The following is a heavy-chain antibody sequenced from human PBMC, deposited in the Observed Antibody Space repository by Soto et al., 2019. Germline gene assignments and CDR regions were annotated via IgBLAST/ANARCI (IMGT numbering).Heavy chain of an antibody. Sequence: GGSLRLSCTASGFTFSSYAMSWVRQTPGKGLEWASGISGRGDSTYYADSVKGRFTISRDNSKNTLFLQMNSLRAEDTAVYYCAKATGRSAWTFDYWGQGTLVTVSS. CDR3: AKATGRSAWTFDY. CDR2: ISGRGDST. V-gene: IGHV3-23*01. D-gene: IGHD3-10*01. J-gene: IGHJ4*02. CDR1: GFTFSSYA.